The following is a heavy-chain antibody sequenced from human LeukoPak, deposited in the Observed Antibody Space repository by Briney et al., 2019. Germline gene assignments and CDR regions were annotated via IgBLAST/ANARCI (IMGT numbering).Heavy chain of an antibody. J-gene: IGHJ4*02. D-gene: IGHD5-18*01. V-gene: IGHV3-30*18. CDR2: ISYDGSNK. CDR1: GITFSSHA. CDR3: AKDHPWMQLWSPPDY. Sequence: GGSLRLSCAASGITFSSHAMHWVRQAPGKGLEWVAVISYDGSNKYYADSVKGRFTISRDNSKNTLYLQMNSLRAEDTAVYYCAKDHPWMQLWSPPDYWGQGTLVTVSS.